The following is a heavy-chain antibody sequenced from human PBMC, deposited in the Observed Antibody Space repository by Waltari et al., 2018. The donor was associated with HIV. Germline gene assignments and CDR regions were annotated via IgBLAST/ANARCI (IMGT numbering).Heavy chain of an antibody. Sequence: QVQLQASGPGLVKPSETLSLTCTVSGGSIRSYYWSWIRQHPGKGLEWIGEIYYSGSTRYNPTLKSRVTVSLDTPKNQFSLKMRSVTAADTAVYYCARVVASRGGYYQYGMDVWGQGTTVTVSS. CDR2: IYYSGST. V-gene: IGHV4-59*01. J-gene: IGHJ6*02. D-gene: IGHD6-19*01. CDR3: ARVVASRGGYYQYGMDV. CDR1: GGSIRSYY.